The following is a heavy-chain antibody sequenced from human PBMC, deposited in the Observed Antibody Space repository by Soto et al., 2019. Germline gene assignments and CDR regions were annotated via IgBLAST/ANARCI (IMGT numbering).Heavy chain of an antibody. CDR3: ARHEDCSGGPCTTGRWFDP. CDR1: EGCSTRCS. D-gene: IGHD2-15*01. CDR2: IYYTGST. V-gene: IGHV4-59*08. Sequence: CSVGEGCSTRCSRYRIKKTPGKGLEWIGYIYYTGSTNYNPSLKSRVTISLDTSKNQFSLKLTSVTAADTAVYYCARHEDCSGGPCTTGRWFDPWGQGTLVTVSS. J-gene: IGHJ5*02.